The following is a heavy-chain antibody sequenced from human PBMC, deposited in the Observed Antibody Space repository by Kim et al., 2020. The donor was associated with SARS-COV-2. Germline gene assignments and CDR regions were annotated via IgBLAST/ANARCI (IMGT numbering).Heavy chain of an antibody. CDR2: ISSSSSYI. V-gene: IGHV3-21*01. Sequence: GGSLRLSCAASGFTFSSYSMNWVRQAPGKGLEWVSSISSSSSYIYYADSVKGRFTISRDNAKNSLYLQMNSLRAEDTAVYYCARDSLDSSCTNGVCYSRYFDYWGQGTLVTVSS. D-gene: IGHD2-8*01. CDR3: ARDSLDSSCTNGVCYSRYFDY. CDR1: GFTFSSYS. J-gene: IGHJ4*02.